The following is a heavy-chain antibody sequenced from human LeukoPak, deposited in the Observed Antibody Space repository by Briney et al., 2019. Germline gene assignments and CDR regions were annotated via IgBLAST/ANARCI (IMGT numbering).Heavy chain of an antibody. J-gene: IGHJ3*02. D-gene: IGHD5-18*01. V-gene: IGHV1-2*02. CDR1: GYTFTGYY. Sequence: ASVKVSCKASGYTFTGYYMHWVRQAPGQGLEWRGWINPNSGGTNYAQKFQGRVTMTRDTSISTAYMELSRLRSDDTAVYYCARAGGYSYGSFDDAFDIWGQGTMVTVSS. CDR2: INPNSGGT. CDR3: ARAGGYSYGSFDDAFDI.